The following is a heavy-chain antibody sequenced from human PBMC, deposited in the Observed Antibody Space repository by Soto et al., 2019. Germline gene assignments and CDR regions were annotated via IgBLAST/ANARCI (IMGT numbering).Heavy chain of an antibody. Sequence: QVQLVQSGAEVKKPGSSVKVSCKASGGTFSSYAISWVRQAPGQGLEWMGGIIPIFGTANYAQKFQGRVTITADESTSTAYMELSRLRSEDTAVYYCARGALAARIDWFDPWGQGTLVTVSS. CDR3: ARGALAARIDWFDP. D-gene: IGHD6-6*01. CDR2: IIPIFGTA. J-gene: IGHJ5*02. CDR1: GGTFSSYA. V-gene: IGHV1-69*12.